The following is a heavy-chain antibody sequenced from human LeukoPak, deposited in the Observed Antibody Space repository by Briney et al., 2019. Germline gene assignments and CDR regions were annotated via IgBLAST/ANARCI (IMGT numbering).Heavy chain of an antibody. CDR2: IYYSGST. J-gene: IGHJ3*02. V-gene: IGHV4-59*08. D-gene: IGHD4-23*01. CDR3: AFYGGSVGHVFEI. CDR1: GDSISLYY. Sequence: PSETLSLTCTVSGDSISLYYWSWIRQPPGKGLELIGYIYYSGSTNYNPSLKSRVAISVDTSKNQFSLKLSSVTAADTAVYYCAFYGGSVGHVFEIWGQGTMVTVSS.